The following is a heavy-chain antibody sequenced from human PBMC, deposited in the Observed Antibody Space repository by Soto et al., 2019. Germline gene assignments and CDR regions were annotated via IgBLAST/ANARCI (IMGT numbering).Heavy chain of an antibody. CDR3: ARHRTPSLYYYGMDV. Sequence: GESLKISCKGSGYIFTSYWIGWVRQMPGKGLEWMGIIYPGDSDTRYSPSFQGRVTISADKSISSAYLQWSSLQASDTAMYYCARHRTPSLYYYGMDVWGQGTTVTVSS. J-gene: IGHJ6*02. V-gene: IGHV5-51*01. CDR1: GYIFTSYW. CDR2: IYPGDSDT.